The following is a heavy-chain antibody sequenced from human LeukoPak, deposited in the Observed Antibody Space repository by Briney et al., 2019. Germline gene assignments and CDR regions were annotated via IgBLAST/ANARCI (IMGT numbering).Heavy chain of an antibody. V-gene: IGHV1-2*02. CDR3: ARAYYDSSGYSGY. Sequence: ASVKVSCKASGYTFTGYYMHWVRQAPGQGLEWMGWINPNSGGTNYAQKFQGRVTMTRDTSISTAYMELSRLRSDDTAVYYCARAYYDSSGYSGYWGQGTLVTVSS. CDR2: INPNSGGT. J-gene: IGHJ4*02. D-gene: IGHD3-22*01. CDR1: GYTFTGYY.